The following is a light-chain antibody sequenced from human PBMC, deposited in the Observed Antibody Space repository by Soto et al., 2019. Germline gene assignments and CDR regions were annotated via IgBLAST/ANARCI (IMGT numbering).Light chain of an antibody. Sequence: EIVVTQSPDTLSLSPGERATLSCRASQSVSSSYLAWYQQKPGQAPRILIYGASSRATGIPDRLSGSGSGTDLNLTISRLEPEDVAVYYCQQYGSSPETCGQGTKVDIK. CDR2: GAS. V-gene: IGKV3-20*01. CDR1: QSVSSSY. CDR3: QQYGSSPET. J-gene: IGKJ1*01.